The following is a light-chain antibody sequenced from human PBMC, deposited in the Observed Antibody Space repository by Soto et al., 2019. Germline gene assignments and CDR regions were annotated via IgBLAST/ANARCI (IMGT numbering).Light chain of an antibody. J-gene: IGKJ4*01. Sequence: EVVLTQSPATLSLSPGERATLSCRASQSVSNNNLAWYQQKPGQAPRLLIYDASNRAPGIPARFSGSGSGTDFTLTISSLEPEDFAVSYCQQRNNWLTFGGGTKLEIK. CDR2: DAS. CDR1: QSVSNN. V-gene: IGKV3-11*01. CDR3: QQRNNWLT.